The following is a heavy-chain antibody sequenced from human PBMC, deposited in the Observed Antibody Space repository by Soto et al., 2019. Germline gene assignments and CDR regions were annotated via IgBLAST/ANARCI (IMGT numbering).Heavy chain of an antibody. J-gene: IGHJ5*02. CDR2: IYHSGST. V-gene: IGHV4-38-2*02. CDR1: GYSISSGYY. D-gene: IGHD3-22*01. Sequence: SETLSLTCAVSGYSISSGYYWGWIRQPPGKGLEWIGSIYHSGSTYYNPSLKSRVAISVDTSKNQFSLKLSSVTAADTAVYYCARDVSSYYDSSGYSWGQGTLVTVS. CDR3: ARDVSSYYDSSGYS.